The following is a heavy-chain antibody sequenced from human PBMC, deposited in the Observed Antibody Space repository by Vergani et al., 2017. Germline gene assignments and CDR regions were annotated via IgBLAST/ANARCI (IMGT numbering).Heavy chain of an antibody. D-gene: IGHD6-13*01. V-gene: IGHV3-74*01. CDR2: ILRETGSI. J-gene: IGHJ4*02. Sequence: EVQLVESGGGLIHPGGSLRLSCEGSGFSFSGYWMHWVRQFPGKGLEWVAGILRETGSIGYADSVRGRVTISRDNAKNPLYLQMNSLRPEATVLYYCTKDWGSRTAGLAYWGQGTPVTVSS. CDR1: GFSFSGYW. CDR3: TKDWGSRTAGLAY.